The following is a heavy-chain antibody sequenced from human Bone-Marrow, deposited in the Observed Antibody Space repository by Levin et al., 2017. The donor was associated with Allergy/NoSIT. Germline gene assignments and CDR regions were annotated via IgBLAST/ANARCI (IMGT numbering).Heavy chain of an antibody. CDR1: VFTFSSYS. CDR3: VRGLPDY. Sequence: GESLKISCATSVFTFSSYSMNWVRQAPGKGLEWVSYINSSSGTIYYADSVKGRFTISRDNAKKSLYLQMSSLRVEDTAVYYCVRGLPDYWGQGTLVTVSS. J-gene: IGHJ4*02. CDR2: INSSSGTI. V-gene: IGHV3-48*01.